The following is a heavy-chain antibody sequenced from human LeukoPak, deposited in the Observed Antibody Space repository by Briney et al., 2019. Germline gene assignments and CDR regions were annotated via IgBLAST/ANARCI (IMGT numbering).Heavy chain of an antibody. Sequence: SVKLSCKATVATFTSYAISWVRQAPRQGLEWMVGIIPILGTANYAHKFPCRVTLAADETTSTAYMELSSLGSEDTAVYYCARDTSGSTGIWGQGTMVTVSS. D-gene: IGHD3-3*01. J-gene: IGHJ3*02. CDR1: VATFTSYA. V-gene: IGHV1-69*13. CDR2: IIPILGTA. CDR3: ARDTSGSTGI.